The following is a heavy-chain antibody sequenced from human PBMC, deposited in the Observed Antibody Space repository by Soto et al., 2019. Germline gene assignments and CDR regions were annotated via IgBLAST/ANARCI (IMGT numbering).Heavy chain of an antibody. CDR3: ARDLVQLERDWFDP. V-gene: IGHV3-48*01. CDR1: GFTFNIYS. CDR2: ISGGSSTI. D-gene: IGHD1-1*01. J-gene: IGHJ5*02. Sequence: PGGSLRLSCVASGFTFNIYSMNWVRQALGKGLEWVSYISGGSSTIWYADSVKGRFTVSRDNAKNSLYLLMNSLRAEDTAVYYCARDLVQLERDWFDPWGQGTLVTVSS.